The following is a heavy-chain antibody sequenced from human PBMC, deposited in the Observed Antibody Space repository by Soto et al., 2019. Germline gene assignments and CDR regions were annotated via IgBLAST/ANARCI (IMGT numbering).Heavy chain of an antibody. CDR2: ISGSGGST. CDR3: AKQGGSYHFDY. D-gene: IGHD1-26*01. V-gene: IGHV3-23*01. CDR1: GFTFSSYA. Sequence: EVQLLESGGGLVQPEGSLRLSCAASGFTFSSYAMSWVRQAPGKGLEWVSAISGSGGSTHYADSVKGRFTISRDNSKNTLYLLMNSLRAEDTAVYYCAKQGGSYHFDYWGQGTLVTVSS. J-gene: IGHJ4*02.